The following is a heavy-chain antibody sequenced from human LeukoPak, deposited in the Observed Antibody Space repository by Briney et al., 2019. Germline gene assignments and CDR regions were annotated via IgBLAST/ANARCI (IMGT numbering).Heavy chain of an antibody. J-gene: IGHJ4*02. CDR3: AGSRRLVPADY. CDR2: LYHSGRT. D-gene: IGHD6-19*01. V-gene: IGHV4-38-2*01. CDR1: GYSISRGYY. Sequence: SETLSLTCAVSGYSISRGYYWGWIRQPPGKGLEGMGNLYHSGRTYYTPSLKCRVTISVDASKHQFSLTLSSVTCADTAVYYCAGSRRLVPADYWGEGTLVTVSS.